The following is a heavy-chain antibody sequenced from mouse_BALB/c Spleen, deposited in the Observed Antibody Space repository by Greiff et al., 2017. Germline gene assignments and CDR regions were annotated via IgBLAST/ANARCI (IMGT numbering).Heavy chain of an antibody. J-gene: IGHJ4*01. V-gene: IGHV5-6-5*01. CDR3: ARGKDYYGSSYYAMDY. Sequence: EVKLMESGGGLVKPGGSLKLSCAASGFTFSSYAMSWVRQTPEKRLEWVASISSGGSTYYQDSVKGRFTISRDNARNILYLQMSSLRSEDTAMYYCARGKDYYGSSYYAMDYWGQGTSVTVSS. CDR1: GFTFSSYA. CDR2: ISSGGST. D-gene: IGHD1-1*01.